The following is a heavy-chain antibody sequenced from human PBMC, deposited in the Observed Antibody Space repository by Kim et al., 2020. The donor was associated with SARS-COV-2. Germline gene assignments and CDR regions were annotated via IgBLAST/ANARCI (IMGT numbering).Heavy chain of an antibody. Sequence: DTVKGRFTIARDNAKNTLYLQMNSRRAEDTAVYYCAKVGDGYKIYWYFDIWGRGTLVTVSS. J-gene: IGHJ2*01. V-gene: IGHV3-30*02. D-gene: IGHD5-12*01. CDR3: AKVGDGYKIYWYFDI.